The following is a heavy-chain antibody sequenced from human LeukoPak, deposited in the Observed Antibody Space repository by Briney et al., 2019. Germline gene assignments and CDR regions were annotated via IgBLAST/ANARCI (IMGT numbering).Heavy chain of an antibody. Sequence: GGSLRLSRASSGFTFSYYGMSWVRQAPWKGLEWVSSVNSGDGTYYADSVRGRFTISRDKSRNTLYLQMNSLRADDTAIYYCAKRQPYYFDYWGQGTLVTVSS. CDR3: AKRQPYYFDY. CDR2: VNSGDGT. J-gene: IGHJ4*02. CDR1: GFTFSYYG. V-gene: IGHV3-23*01. D-gene: IGHD1-1*01.